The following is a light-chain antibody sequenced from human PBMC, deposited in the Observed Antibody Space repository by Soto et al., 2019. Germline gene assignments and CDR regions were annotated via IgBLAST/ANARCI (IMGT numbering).Light chain of an antibody. J-gene: IGKJ1*01. CDR3: QKYNRAPRT. Sequence: DIQMTQSPPSLSASVGDRVTITCRASQGIGNYLAWYQQKPGKVPKLLIYGASTLQSGVPSRFSGSGSGTDFTLTISGLRPEDFATYYCQKYNRAPRTFGPGTRVEIK. CDR2: GAS. CDR1: QGIGNY. V-gene: IGKV1-27*01.